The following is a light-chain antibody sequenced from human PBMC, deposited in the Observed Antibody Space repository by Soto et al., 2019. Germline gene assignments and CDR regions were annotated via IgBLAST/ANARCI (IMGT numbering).Light chain of an antibody. V-gene: IGLV2-8*01. CDR1: SSDVGGYEY. CDR3: SSYAGSNNLHVL. Sequence: QSVLTQPPSASGSPGQSVTISCTGSSSDVGGYEYVSWYQQHPGKAPKLIIYEVIKRPSGVPDRFSGSKSGNTASLTVSGLQAEDEDDYYCSSYAGSNNLHVLFGGGTKLTVL. J-gene: IGLJ2*01. CDR2: EVI.